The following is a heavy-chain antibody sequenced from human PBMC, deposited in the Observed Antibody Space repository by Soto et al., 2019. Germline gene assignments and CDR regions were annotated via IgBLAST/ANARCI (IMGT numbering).Heavy chain of an antibody. D-gene: IGHD3-10*01. CDR3: ARHTPPLNGVWFGEQGIDY. V-gene: IGHV5-51*01. Sequence: GESLKISCKGSGYSFTSYWIGWVRQMPGKGLEWMGIIYPGDSDTRYSPSFQGQVTISADKSITTAYLQWSSLKASDTAMYYCARHTPPLNGVWFGEQGIDYWGQGTLVTVSS. CDR1: GYSFTSYW. J-gene: IGHJ4*02. CDR2: IYPGDSDT.